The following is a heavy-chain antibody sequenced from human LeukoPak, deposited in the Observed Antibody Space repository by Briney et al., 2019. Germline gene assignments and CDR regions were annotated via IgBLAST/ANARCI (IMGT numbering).Heavy chain of an antibody. CDR1: GFTFGDYA. CDR2: IWHSANN. D-gene: IGHD3-10*01. V-gene: IGHV4-38-2*02. J-gene: IGHJ3*02. Sequence: PGGSLRLSCTASGFTFGDYAMSWFRQAPGKGLEWIGSIWHSANNYYNPSLESRVTISVDTSKNHFSLELNSVTAADTAVYYCARSLPPGMHTFDIWGQGTMVTVSS. CDR3: ARSLPPGMHTFDI.